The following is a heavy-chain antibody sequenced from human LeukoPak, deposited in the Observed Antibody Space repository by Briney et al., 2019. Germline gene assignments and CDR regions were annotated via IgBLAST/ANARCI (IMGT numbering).Heavy chain of an antibody. J-gene: IGHJ4*02. CDR3: AKGSVEEYYDSSGYDFDY. Sequence: GGSLRLSCAASGFTVSSNYMSWVRQAPGKGLEWVSVIYSGGSTYYADSVKGRFTISRDNSKNTLYLQMNSLRAEDTAVYYCAKGSVEEYYDSSGYDFDYWGQGTLVTVSS. V-gene: IGHV3-66*01. CDR2: IYSGGST. CDR1: GFTVSSNY. D-gene: IGHD3-22*01.